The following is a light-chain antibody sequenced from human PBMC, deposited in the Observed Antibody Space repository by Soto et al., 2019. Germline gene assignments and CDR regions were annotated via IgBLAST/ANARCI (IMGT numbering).Light chain of an antibody. V-gene: IGKV3-20*01. Sequence: EIVLTQSPGTLSLSPGERATLSCRASQSVSSSYLAWYQQKPGQAPRFLIYGASSRATGIPDRFSGSGSGTDFTLTFSRLEPEDFAVYYCQQYDTFGQGTKLEIK. CDR2: GAS. J-gene: IGKJ2*01. CDR1: QSVSSSY. CDR3: QQYDT.